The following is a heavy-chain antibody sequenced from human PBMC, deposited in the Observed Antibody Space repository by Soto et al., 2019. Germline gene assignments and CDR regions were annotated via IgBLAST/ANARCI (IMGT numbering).Heavy chain of an antibody. Sequence: GASVKVSCKASGYTFTSYGISWVRQAPGQGLEWMGWISAYNGNTNYAQKLQGRVTMTTDTSTSTAYMELRSLRSDDTAVYYCARAPGNGYGSMSQYATDVTGHGTTVTASS. D-gene: IGHD3-10*01. V-gene: IGHV1-18*01. CDR1: GYTFTSYG. CDR2: ISAYNGNT. J-gene: IGHJ6*02. CDR3: ARAPGNGYGSMSQYATDV.